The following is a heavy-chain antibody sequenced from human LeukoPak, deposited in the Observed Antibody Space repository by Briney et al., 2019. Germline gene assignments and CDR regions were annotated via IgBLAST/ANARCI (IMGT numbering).Heavy chain of an antibody. D-gene: IGHD3-22*01. Sequence: PGGSLRLSCAASGFTFSSYSMNWVRQAPGKGLEWVSSISSSSSYIYYADSVKGRFTISRDNAKNSLYLQMNSLRAEDTAVYYCARDLATSAYYYDGSGQNWFDPWGQGTLVTVSS. J-gene: IGHJ5*02. CDR2: ISSSSSYI. CDR3: ARDLATSAYYYDGSGQNWFDP. V-gene: IGHV3-21*01. CDR1: GFTFSSYS.